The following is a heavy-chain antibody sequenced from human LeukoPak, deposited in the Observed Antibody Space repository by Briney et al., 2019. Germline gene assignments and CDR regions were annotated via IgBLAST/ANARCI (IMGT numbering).Heavy chain of an antibody. J-gene: IGHJ4*02. CDR2: IYYSGST. Sequence: SETLSLTCTVSGGSISSSSYYWGWIRQPPGKGLEWIGSIYYSGSTYYNPSLKSRVTISVDTSKNQFSLKLSSVTAADTAVYYCAGGPNYDFWSGYYQASQYYFDYWGQGTLVTVSS. CDR1: GGSISSSSYY. D-gene: IGHD3-3*01. CDR3: AGGPNYDFWSGYYQASQYYFDY. V-gene: IGHV4-39*07.